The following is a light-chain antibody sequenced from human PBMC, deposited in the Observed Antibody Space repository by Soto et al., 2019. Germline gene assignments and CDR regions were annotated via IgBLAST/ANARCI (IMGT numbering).Light chain of an antibody. CDR2: DAS. V-gene: IGKV1-39*01. J-gene: IGKJ3*01. Sequence: DSQMTQSPSSLSASLGDTVTITCRPSQSVTTYLNWYQQKPGKVPKLLIYDASMLQSGVPSRLSGSGSGTEFTLTISSLQPEDFATYYCQQGYTMPHTFGPGTKVEIK. CDR1: QSVTTY. CDR3: QQGYTMPHT.